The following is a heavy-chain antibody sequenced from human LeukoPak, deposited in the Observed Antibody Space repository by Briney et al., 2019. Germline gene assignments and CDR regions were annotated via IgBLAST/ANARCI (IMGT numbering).Heavy chain of an antibody. CDR2: INPNSGGT. V-gene: IGHV1-2*02. J-gene: IGHJ5*02. D-gene: IGHD3-3*01. CDR3: ARGLNDFWSGYRNWFDP. Sequence: ASVKVSCKASGYTFTGYYMHWVRQAPGQGLEWMGWINPNSGGTNYAQKFQGRVTMTRDTSISTAYMELSRLRSDDTAVYYCARGLNDFWSGYRNWFDPWGQGTLVTVSS. CDR1: GYTFTGYY.